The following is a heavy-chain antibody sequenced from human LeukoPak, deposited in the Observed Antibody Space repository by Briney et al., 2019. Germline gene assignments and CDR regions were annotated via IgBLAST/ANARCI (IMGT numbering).Heavy chain of an antibody. V-gene: IGHV3-21*01. CDR2: ISSSSSYI. CDR3: ARETIDWYFDL. J-gene: IGHJ2*01. CDR1: GFTFSSYS. Sequence: GGSPRLSCAASGFTFSSYSMNWVRQAPGKGLEWVSSISSSSSYIYYADSVKGRFTISRDNAKNSLYLQMNSLRAEDTAVYYCARETIDWYFDLWGRGTLVTVSS. D-gene: IGHD1/OR15-1a*01.